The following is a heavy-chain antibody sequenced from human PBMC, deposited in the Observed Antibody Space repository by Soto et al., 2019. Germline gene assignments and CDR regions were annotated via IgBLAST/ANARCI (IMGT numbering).Heavy chain of an antibody. CDR1: GYTFTSYY. V-gene: IGHV1-46*01. D-gene: IGHD1-26*01. CDR2: ITPSDGSR. CDR3: ARALPRYIVGLMRDFDY. Sequence: QVQLVQSGAEVRKPGASVKVSCKASGYTFTSYYLHWVRQAPGQGLEWMGMITPSDGSRTYAQECQGRVTMTRDTSTSSVYMDMSSLRSEDTAVYYCARALPRYIVGLMRDFDYWGQGTLVTVSS. J-gene: IGHJ4*02.